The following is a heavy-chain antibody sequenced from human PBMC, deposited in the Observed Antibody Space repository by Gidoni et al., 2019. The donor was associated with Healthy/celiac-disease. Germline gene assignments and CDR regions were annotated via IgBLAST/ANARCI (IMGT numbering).Heavy chain of an antibody. V-gene: IGHV3-9*01. Sequence: AAAGFTFEDYAMHWVRQAPGKGLEWVSGISWNSGSIGYADSVKGRFTISRDNAKPSLYLQMNSLRAEDTALYYCAQDISREVGATRNWGQGTLVTVSS. CDR1: GFTFEDYA. J-gene: IGHJ4*02. CDR2: ISWNSGSI. D-gene: IGHD1-26*01. CDR3: AQDISREVGATRN.